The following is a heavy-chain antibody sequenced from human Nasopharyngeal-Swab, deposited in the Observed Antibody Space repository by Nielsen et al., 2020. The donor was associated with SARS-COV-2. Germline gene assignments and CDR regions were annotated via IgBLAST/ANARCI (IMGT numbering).Heavy chain of an antibody. D-gene: IGHD3-22*01. CDR2: ISAYDGNT. V-gene: IGHV1-18*04. CDR1: GYTFTNYG. Sequence: ASVKVSCKASGYTFTNYGFTWVRQAPGQGLEWIGWISAYDGNTNYAQKLQDRVTMTTDTSTSTAYMELRSLRSDDTAVYYCARFVTTSYYYYGMDVWGQGTTVTVSS. CDR3: ARFVTTSYYYYGMDV. J-gene: IGHJ6*02.